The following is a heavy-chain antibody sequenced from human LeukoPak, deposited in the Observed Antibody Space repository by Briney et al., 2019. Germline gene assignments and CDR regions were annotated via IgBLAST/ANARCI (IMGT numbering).Heavy chain of an antibody. D-gene: IGHD3-22*01. CDR2: INHSGST. Sequence: SETLSLTSAVYGGSFSGYYWSWIRQPPGKGPEWIGEINHSGSTNYNPSLKSRVTISVDTSKNQFSLKLSSVTAADTAVYYCARGDSSGYYFPHFDYSGQGTLVTVSS. CDR3: ARGDSSGYYFPHFDY. J-gene: IGHJ4*02. CDR1: GGSFSGYY. V-gene: IGHV4-34*01.